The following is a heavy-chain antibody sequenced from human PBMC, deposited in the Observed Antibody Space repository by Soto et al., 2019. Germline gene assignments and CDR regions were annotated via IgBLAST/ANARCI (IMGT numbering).Heavy chain of an antibody. D-gene: IGHD3-9*01. CDR2: ISYDGSNK. Sequence: GGSLRLSCAASGFTFSSYGMHWVRQAPGKGLEWVAVISYDGSNKYYADSVKGQFTISRDNSKNTLYLQMNSLRAEDTAVYYCAKDIGNYDILTGYPAPGYYWGQGTLVTVSS. CDR3: AKDIGNYDILTGYPAPGYY. CDR1: GFTFSSYG. V-gene: IGHV3-30*18. J-gene: IGHJ4*02.